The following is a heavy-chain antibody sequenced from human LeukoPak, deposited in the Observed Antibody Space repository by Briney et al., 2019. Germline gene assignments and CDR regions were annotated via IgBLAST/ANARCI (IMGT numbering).Heavy chain of an antibody. J-gene: IGHJ4*02. D-gene: IGHD3-10*01. CDR1: GYTFTSYA. CDR2: INAGNGNT. V-gene: IGHV1-3*01. Sequence: ASVKVSCKASGYTFTSYAVHWVRQAPGQRLEWMGWINAGNGNTEYSQKFQGRVTITRDTSASTAYMELSSLRSEDTAVYYCARYMVRGVIGDYWGQGTLVTVSS. CDR3: ARYMVRGVIGDY.